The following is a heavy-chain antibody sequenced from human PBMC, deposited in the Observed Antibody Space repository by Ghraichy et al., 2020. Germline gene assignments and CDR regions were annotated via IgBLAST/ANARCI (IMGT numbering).Heavy chain of an antibody. V-gene: IGHV3-23*01. J-gene: IGHJ3*02. CDR1: GFTFSNYA. D-gene: IGHD6-13*01. Sequence: GGSLRLSCAASGFTFSNYAMNWVRQAPGKGLEWVSTISGSGDTTYYADSVKGRFTISRDNSKNTLFLQMNSLRAEDTAVYYCANPNRGADSSSWYLAFDIWGQGTMVTVSS. CDR2: ISGSGDTT. CDR3: ANPNRGADSSSWYLAFDI.